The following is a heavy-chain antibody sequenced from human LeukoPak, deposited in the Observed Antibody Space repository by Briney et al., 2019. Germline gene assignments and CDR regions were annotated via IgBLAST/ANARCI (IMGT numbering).Heavy chain of an antibody. CDR1: RGSVSSSTYY. D-gene: IGHD2-8*01. Sequence: SETLSLTCTVSRGSVSSSTYYWSWVRQPPGKGLEWIASIYYTGSTYYNPSLKSRVTISLDMPKNEFFLTMTSVIAADTAVYFCTAEKNGSPHYWGQGTQVTVSS. J-gene: IGHJ4*02. CDR2: IYYTGST. CDR3: TAEKNGSPHY. V-gene: IGHV4-39*07.